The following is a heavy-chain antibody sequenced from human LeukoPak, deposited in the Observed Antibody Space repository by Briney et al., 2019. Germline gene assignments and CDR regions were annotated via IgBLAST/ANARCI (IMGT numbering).Heavy chain of an antibody. Sequence: PGGSLRLSCAASGFPFSSYGMHWVRQAPGKGLEWVAVLSYDGSNKYYADSVKGRFTISRDNSKNTLYLQMNSLRAEDTAVYYCARDADHLGYWGQGTLVTVSS. V-gene: IGHV3-30*03. CDR1: GFPFSSYG. J-gene: IGHJ4*02. CDR2: LSYDGSNK. CDR3: ARDADHLGY.